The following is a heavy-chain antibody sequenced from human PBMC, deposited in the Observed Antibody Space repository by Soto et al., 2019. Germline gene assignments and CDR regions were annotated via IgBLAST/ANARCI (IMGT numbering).Heavy chain of an antibody. J-gene: IGHJ3*02. D-gene: IGHD1-26*01. Sequence: QLQLQESGPGLVKPSETLSLTCTVSGGSISSSSYYWGWIRQPPGKGLEWIGSIYYSGSTYYNPSPKSRVTISVDTSKNQFSRKLSSVTAADTAVYYWARPRGASGGDAFDIWGQGTMVTVSS. V-gene: IGHV4-39*01. CDR1: GGSISSSSYY. CDR3: ARPRGASGGDAFDI. CDR2: IYYSGST.